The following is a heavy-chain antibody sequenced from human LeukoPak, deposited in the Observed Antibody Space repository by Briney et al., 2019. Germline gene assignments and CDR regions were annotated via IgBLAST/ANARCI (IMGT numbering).Heavy chain of an antibody. CDR2: IHHSGST. D-gene: IGHD2/OR15-2a*01. CDR1: GGSISSGYW. Sequence: SETLSLSCDVSGGSISSGYWWSWVRQSPGKGLEWIGEIHHSGSTNYNPSLKSRVTISVDKSKNQFSVMLTPVTAADTAVYYCARNAYYSADYWGQGTLVTVSS. J-gene: IGHJ4*02. V-gene: IGHV4-4*02. CDR3: ARNAYYSADY.